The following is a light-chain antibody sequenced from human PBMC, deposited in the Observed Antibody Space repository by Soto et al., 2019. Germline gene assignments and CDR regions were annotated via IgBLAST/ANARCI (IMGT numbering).Light chain of an antibody. Sequence: DIVMTQSPDSLAVSLGERATINCKSSQSVLYSSNNKNYLAWYQQKPGQPPKLLMYWASTRESGVPDRFSGSGSGTDFTLTISSLQAADVAVYFCQQYYSPPRTFVQGTKVEIK. CDR2: WAS. CDR1: QSVLYSSNNKNY. CDR3: QQYYSPPRT. J-gene: IGKJ1*01. V-gene: IGKV4-1*01.